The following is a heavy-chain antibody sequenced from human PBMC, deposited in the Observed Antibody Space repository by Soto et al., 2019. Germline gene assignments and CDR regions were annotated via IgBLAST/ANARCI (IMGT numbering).Heavy chain of an antibody. Sequence: EVQLVESGGGLVQPGGSLRLSCAASGFTVSSNYMSWVRQAPGKGLEWVSDIYSGGSTYYADSVKGRFTISRDNSKNTLYLQVNTLGAEDTAVYYCARDRLLGYYYMDVWGKGTTVTVSS. J-gene: IGHJ6*03. CDR1: GFTVSSNY. CDR2: IYSGGST. D-gene: IGHD2-21*01. V-gene: IGHV3-66*01. CDR3: ARDRLLGYYYMDV.